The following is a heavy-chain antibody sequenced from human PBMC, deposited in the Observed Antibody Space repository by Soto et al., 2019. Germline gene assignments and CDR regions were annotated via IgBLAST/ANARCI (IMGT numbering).Heavy chain of an antibody. D-gene: IGHD2-8*01. V-gene: IGHV3-21*01. CDR2: ISSSSSYI. J-gene: IGHJ4*02. CDR3: ARDLGYCTNGVCYSPFDY. Sequence: PGGSLILSCAASGFTFSSYSMNWVRQAPGKGLEWVSSISSSSSYIYYADSVKGRFTISRDNAKNSLYLQMNSLRAEDTAVYYCARDLGYCTNGVCYSPFDYWGQGTLVTVSS. CDR1: GFTFSSYS.